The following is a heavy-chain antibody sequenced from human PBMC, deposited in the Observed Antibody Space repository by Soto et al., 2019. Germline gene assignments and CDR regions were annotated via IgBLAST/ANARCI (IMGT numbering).Heavy chain of an antibody. J-gene: IGHJ3*02. V-gene: IGHV3-74*01. CDR3: ARVRSGWYGFTAFDI. CDR1: GFTFSSYW. D-gene: IGHD6-19*01. Sequence: EVLLVESGGGLVQPGGSLRLSCAASGFTFSSYWMHWVRQAPGKGLVWVSRINSDGSITNYADSVKGRFTISRDSAKNMLYLQMNSLRAEDTAVYYCARVRSGWYGFTAFDIWGQGTMVTVSS. CDR2: INSDGSIT.